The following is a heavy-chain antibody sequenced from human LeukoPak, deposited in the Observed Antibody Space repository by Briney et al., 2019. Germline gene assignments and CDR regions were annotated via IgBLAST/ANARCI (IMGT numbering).Heavy chain of an antibody. J-gene: IGHJ4*02. CDR3: ASTHLGYCSSVSCQNDY. CDR2: LYSGGGT. V-gene: IGHV3-53*01. Sequence: GGSLRLSCAASGFTVSDDYMTWVRQAPGKGLEWVSVLYSGGGTYYADSVKGRFTISRDNSKNTLYLQMNSLRAEDTAVYYCASTHLGYCSSVSCQNDYWGQGTLVTVSS. D-gene: IGHD2-15*01. CDR1: GFTVSDDY.